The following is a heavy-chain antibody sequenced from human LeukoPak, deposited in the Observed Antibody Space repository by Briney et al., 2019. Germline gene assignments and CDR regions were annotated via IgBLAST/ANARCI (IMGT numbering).Heavy chain of an antibody. CDR2: INHSGST. V-gene: IGHV4-34*01. CDR1: GGSFSGYY. CDR3: ARYDVWGSYRAFDY. D-gene: IGHD3-16*02. Sequence: PSETLSLTCAVYGGSFSGYYWSWIRQPPGKGLEWIGEINHSGSTNYNPSLTSRVTISVDTSKNQFSLKLSSVTAADTAVYYCARYDVWGSYRAFDYWGQGTLVTVSS. J-gene: IGHJ4*02.